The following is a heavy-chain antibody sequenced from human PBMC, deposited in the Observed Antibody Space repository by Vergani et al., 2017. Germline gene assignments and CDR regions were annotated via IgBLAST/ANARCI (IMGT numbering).Heavy chain of an antibody. J-gene: IGHJ5*02. V-gene: IGHV4-38-2*01. CDR2: VSHSGDT. Sequence: QVQLQQWGAGLLKPSETLSLTCAVSGDSFSSGNNWGWIRQPPGKGLEWISSVSHSGDTYFNPSLKGRVSISIDTSKNYFFLTLSSVTAADTAMYYCARRSSSYYFDIWGQGVLITVSS. D-gene: IGHD3-22*01. CDR3: ARRSSSYYFDI. CDR1: GDSFSSGNN.